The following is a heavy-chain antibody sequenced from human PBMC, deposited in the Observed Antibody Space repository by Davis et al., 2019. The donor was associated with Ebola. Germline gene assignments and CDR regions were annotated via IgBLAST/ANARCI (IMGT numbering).Heavy chain of an antibody. CDR1: GFTVSSNY. J-gene: IGHJ5*02. V-gene: IGHV4-34*01. CDR3: ARQNLWLGGDNWFDP. D-gene: IGHD3-10*01. Sequence: ESLKISCAASGFTVSSNYMNWVRQAPGKGLEWTGEINHSGGTNYNPSLKSRVTISLDTSKNQFSLKLSSVTAADTAVYYCARQNLWLGGDNWFDPWGQGTLVTVSS. CDR2: INHSGGT.